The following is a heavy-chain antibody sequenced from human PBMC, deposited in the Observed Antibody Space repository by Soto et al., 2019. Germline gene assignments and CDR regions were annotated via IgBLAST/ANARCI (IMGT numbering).Heavy chain of an antibody. CDR3: AKGGKQLVRWPSVY. Sequence: QVQLVESGGGVVQPGRSLRLSCAASGFTFSSYGMHWVRQAPGKGLEWVAVISYDENNKYYADSVKGRFTISRDNSKNALYLQMNNLRADDTAVYYCAKGGKQLVRWPSVYWGQGTLVTVSP. V-gene: IGHV3-30*18. D-gene: IGHD6-13*01. J-gene: IGHJ4*02. CDR2: ISYDENNK. CDR1: GFTFSSYG.